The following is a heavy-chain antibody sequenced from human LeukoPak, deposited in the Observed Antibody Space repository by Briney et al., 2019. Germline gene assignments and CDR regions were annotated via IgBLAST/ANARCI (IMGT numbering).Heavy chain of an antibody. V-gene: IGHV3-23*01. Sequence: PGGSLRLSCAASGFTFSTYTMTWVRQAPGRGLEWVSAISGSGGSTYYVDSVKGRFTISRDNSKNTVYLQMNSLAAEDTAVYYCARNRGDPSYFDYWGQGTLVTVSS. CDR2: ISGSGGST. J-gene: IGHJ4*02. D-gene: IGHD4-17*01. CDR3: ARNRGDPSYFDY. CDR1: GFTFSTYT.